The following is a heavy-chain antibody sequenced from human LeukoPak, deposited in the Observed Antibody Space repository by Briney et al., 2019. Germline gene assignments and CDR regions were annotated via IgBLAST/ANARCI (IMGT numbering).Heavy chain of an antibody. J-gene: IGHJ4*02. CDR3: AREEASAGDY. V-gene: IGHV4-34*01. Sequence: PSETLSLTCAVYGGSFSGYYWSWIRQPPGKGLEWIGEINHSGSTNYNPSLKSRVTISVDTSKNQFSLKLRSVTATDTAVYYCAREEASAGDYWGQGTLVTVSS. CDR2: INHSGST. CDR1: GGSFSGYY. D-gene: IGHD6-25*01.